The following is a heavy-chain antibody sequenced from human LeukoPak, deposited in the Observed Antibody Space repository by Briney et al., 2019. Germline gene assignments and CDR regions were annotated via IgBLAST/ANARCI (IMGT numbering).Heavy chain of an antibody. J-gene: IGHJ6*04. CDR2: IKQDGSEK. Sequence: GGSLRLSCAASGFTFSNYWMSWVRQAPGKGLEWVANIKQDGSEKYYVDSVKGRFTIFRDDAKNSLYLQMNSLRAEDTAVYYCARKAYDMDVWGKGTTVTVSS. CDR3: ARKAYDMDV. CDR1: GFTFSNYW. V-gene: IGHV3-7*03.